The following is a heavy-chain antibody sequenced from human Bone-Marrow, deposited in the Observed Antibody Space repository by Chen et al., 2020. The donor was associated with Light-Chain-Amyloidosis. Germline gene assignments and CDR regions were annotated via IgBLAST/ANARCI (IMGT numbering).Heavy chain of an antibody. V-gene: IGHV5-51*01. J-gene: IGHJ4*02. CDR2: IYPDASDA. D-gene: IGHD5-12*01. CDR1: GYTFPNYW. Sequence: EVQLEQSGPEVKKPGESLKISCKGSGYTFPNYWIGWVRQMPGKGLEWMGVIYPDASDARYSPSLEGQVTISADKSITTAYLQWRSLKASDTAMYYCARRRDGYNFDYWGQGTLVTVSS. CDR3: ARRRDGYNFDY.